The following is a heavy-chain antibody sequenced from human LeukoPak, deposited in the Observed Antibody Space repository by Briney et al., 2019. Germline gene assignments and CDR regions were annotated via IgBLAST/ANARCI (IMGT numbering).Heavy chain of an antibody. CDR3: ARENVDRIAVAGTPDAFDI. D-gene: IGHD6-19*01. Sequence: GGSLRLSCAASGFTFSSYSMNWVRQAPGKGLEWVSSISSSSSYIYYADSVKGRFTISRDNAKNSLYLQMNSLRAEDTAVYYCARENVDRIAVAGTPDAFDIWGQGTMVTVSS. CDR1: GFTFSSYS. J-gene: IGHJ3*02. CDR2: ISSSSSYI. V-gene: IGHV3-21*01.